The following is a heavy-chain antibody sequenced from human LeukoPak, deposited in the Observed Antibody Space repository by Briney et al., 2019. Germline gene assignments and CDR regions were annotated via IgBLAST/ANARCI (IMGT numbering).Heavy chain of an antibody. J-gene: IGHJ3*02. V-gene: IGHV1-24*01. Sequence: GASVKVSCKVSGYTLTELSMHWVRQAPGKGLEWMGGFDPEDGETIYAQKFQGRVTTTEDTSTDTAYMELSSLRSEDTAVYYCATVLVVAADLDAFDIWGQGTMVTVSS. D-gene: IGHD2-15*01. CDR2: FDPEDGET. CDR1: GYTLTELS. CDR3: ATVLVVAADLDAFDI.